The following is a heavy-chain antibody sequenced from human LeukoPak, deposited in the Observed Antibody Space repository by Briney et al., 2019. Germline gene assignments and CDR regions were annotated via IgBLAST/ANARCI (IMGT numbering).Heavy chain of an antibody. D-gene: IGHD2-2*01. CDR2: MYYSGST. J-gene: IGHJ5*02. CDR3: ARQNIYCSRTSCYEVDWFDP. Sequence: NPSETLSLTCTVSGGSISSSSYYWGWIRQPPGKGLEWIGSMYYSGSTYYNPSLKSRVTISVDTSKNQFSLKLSSVTAADTAVYYCARQNIYCSRTSCYEVDWFDPWGQGTLVTVSS. CDR1: GGSISSSSYY. V-gene: IGHV4-39*01.